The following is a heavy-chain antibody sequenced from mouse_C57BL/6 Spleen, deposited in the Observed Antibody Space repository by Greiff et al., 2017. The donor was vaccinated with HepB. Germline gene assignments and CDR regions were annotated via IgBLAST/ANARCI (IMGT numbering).Heavy chain of an antibody. CDR2: ISSGSSTI. D-gene: IGHD2-4*01. V-gene: IGHV5-17*01. CDR3: ARAGYDCIFAY. CDR1: GFTFSDYG. Sequence: EVMLVESGGGLVKPGGSLKLSCAASGFTFSDYGMHWVRQAPEKGLEWVAYISSGSSTIYNADTVKGRCTISRDNAKNTLFLQMTSLRSEDTAMYYCARAGYDCIFAYWGQGTLVTVSA. J-gene: IGHJ3*01.